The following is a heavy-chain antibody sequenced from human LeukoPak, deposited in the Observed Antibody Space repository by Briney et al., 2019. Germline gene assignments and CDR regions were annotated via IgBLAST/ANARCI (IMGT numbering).Heavy chain of an antibody. Sequence: SVKVSCKASGGTFSSYAISWVRQAPGHGLEWMGGIIPIFGTANYAQKFRGRVTITADESTSTAYMELSSLRSEDTAVYYCARAPAQEMATIVYWGQGTLVTVSS. D-gene: IGHD5-24*01. CDR1: GGTFSSYA. CDR3: ARAPAQEMATIVY. V-gene: IGHV1-69*13. CDR2: IIPIFGTA. J-gene: IGHJ4*02.